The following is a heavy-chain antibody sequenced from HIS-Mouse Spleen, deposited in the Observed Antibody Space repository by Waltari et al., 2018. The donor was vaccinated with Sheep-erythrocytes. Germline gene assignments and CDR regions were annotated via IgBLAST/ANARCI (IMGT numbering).Heavy chain of an antibody. D-gene: IGHD7-27*01. CDR2: IYYSGST. V-gene: IGHV4-31*03. CDR3: ARDRLGIFGY. CDR1: GCSISSGGYL. Sequence: QVQLQESGPGLVKPSQTLSLTCTVSGCSISSGGYLWRWIRQHPGKGLEWIGYIYYSGSTYYNPSLKSRVTISVDTSKNQFSLKLSSVTAADTAVYYCARDRLGIFGYWGQGTLVTVSS. J-gene: IGHJ4*02.